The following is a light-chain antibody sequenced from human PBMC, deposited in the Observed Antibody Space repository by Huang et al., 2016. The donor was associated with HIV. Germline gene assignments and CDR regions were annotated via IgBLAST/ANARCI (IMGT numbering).Light chain of an antibody. CDR3: QQYNNWLVIT. Sequence: EIVMTQSPATLSVSPGERATLSCRASQSVSSNLAWYQQKPGQAPRLLIYGASTRATGIPARFIGSGSGTEFTLTISSLQSEDFAVYYCQQYNNWLVITFGQGTRLEIK. CDR2: GAS. V-gene: IGKV3-15*01. CDR1: QSVSSN. J-gene: IGKJ5*01.